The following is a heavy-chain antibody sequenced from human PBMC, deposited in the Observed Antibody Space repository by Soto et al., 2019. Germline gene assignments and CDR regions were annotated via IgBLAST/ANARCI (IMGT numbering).Heavy chain of an antibody. CDR2: IIPIIGTP. Sequence: QVQLVQSGAEVKKPGSSVKVSCKASGGTFRNHVFNWVRQAPGQGLEWMGGIIPIIGTPNYAQKFQGRVTITADASTKTVSLEVSSLRSQDTAVYYCARDLEFRDGNISHLDYWGQGTLVTVSS. CDR1: GGTFRNHV. CDR3: ARDLEFRDGNISHLDY. D-gene: IGHD3-10*01. V-gene: IGHV1-69*01. J-gene: IGHJ4*02.